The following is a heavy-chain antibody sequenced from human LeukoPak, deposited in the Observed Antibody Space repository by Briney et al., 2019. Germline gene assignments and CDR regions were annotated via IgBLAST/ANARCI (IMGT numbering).Heavy chain of an antibody. CDR1: GYTFTDYF. Sequence: SVQVSCKASGYTFTDYFMHWVRQAPGQGLEWMGGIIPIFGTANYAQKFQGRVTITADKSTSTAYMELSSLRSEDTAVYYCARGIAAAADWGQGTLVTVSS. V-gene: IGHV1-69*06. J-gene: IGHJ4*02. CDR3: ARGIAAAAD. CDR2: IIPIFGTA. D-gene: IGHD6-13*01.